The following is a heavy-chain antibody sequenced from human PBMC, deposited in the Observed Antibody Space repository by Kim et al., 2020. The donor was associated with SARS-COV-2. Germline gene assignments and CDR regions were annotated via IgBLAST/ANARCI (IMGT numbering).Heavy chain of an antibody. CDR2: IDPSDSYT. Sequence: GESLKISCKGSGYSFTSYWISWVRQMPGKGLEWMGRIDPSDSYTNYSPSFQGHVTISADKSISTAYLQWSSLKASDTAMYYCASTPRLMATIIYYYYGMDVWVQGTTVTVSS. J-gene: IGHJ6*02. CDR1: GYSFTSYW. V-gene: IGHV5-10-1*01. D-gene: IGHD5-12*01. CDR3: ASTPRLMATIIYYYYGMDV.